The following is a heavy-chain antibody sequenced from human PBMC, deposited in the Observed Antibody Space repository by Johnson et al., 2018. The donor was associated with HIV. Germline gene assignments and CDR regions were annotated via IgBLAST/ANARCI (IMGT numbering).Heavy chain of an antibody. J-gene: IGHJ3*01. V-gene: IGHV3-7*05. D-gene: IGHD1-26*01. CDR3: ARDRVYSGSYYSGSFDF. CDR2: IKQDGSEK. CDR1: GFTFSSYW. Sequence: EVQLVESGGNLVQPGGSLRLSCAASGFTFSSYWMSWVRQAPGKGLEWVANIKQDGSEKYYVDSLKGRFTISRDNVKKSLFLQMNGLRADDTAVYYCARDRVYSGSYYSGSFDFWGQGAMVTVSS.